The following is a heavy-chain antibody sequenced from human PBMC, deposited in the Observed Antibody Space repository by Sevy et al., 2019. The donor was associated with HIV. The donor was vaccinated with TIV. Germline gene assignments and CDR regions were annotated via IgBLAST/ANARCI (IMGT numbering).Heavy chain of an antibody. CDR1: GFTFSSYS. Sequence: GGSLRLSCAASGFTFSSYSMNWVRQAPGKGLEWVSYISSSSSTIYYADSVKGRFTISRANAKNSLYLQMNSLRDEDTAVYYCARDGSTIFGVVDYYYMDVWGKGTTVTVSS. V-gene: IGHV3-48*02. D-gene: IGHD3-3*01. J-gene: IGHJ6*03. CDR2: ISSSSSTI. CDR3: ARDGSTIFGVVDYYYMDV.